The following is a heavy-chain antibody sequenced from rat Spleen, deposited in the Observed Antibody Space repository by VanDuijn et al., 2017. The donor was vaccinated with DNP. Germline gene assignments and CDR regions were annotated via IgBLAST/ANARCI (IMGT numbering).Heavy chain of an antibody. J-gene: IGHJ4*01. CDR3: TTFEGTNA. D-gene: IGHD1-11*01. V-gene: IGHV5S10*01. Sequence: EVQLVESGGDLVQSGRSLKVSCAASGFTFSDYNMAWVRQAPKKGLEWVATITYDGGRTYCRDSLKGRFTIFRDNAKSTLYLQMASLRSEDTATYYCTTFEGTNAWGQGTSVTVSS. CDR1: GFTFSDYN. CDR2: ITYDGGRT.